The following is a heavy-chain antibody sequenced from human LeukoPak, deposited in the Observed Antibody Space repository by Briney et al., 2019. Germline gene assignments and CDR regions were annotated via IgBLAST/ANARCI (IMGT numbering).Heavy chain of an antibody. Sequence: ASVKVSCKASGYTFTGYYMHWVRQAPGQGLEWVGWINPYSDGTNYAQKFQGRVTMTRDTSISTAYMELSRLKSDDTAVYFCARSRIFEVGLTGIDYWGQGTLVTVSS. CDR2: INPYSDGT. J-gene: IGHJ4*02. CDR1: GYTFTGYY. CDR3: ARSRIFEVGLTGIDY. D-gene: IGHD3-3*02. V-gene: IGHV1-2*02.